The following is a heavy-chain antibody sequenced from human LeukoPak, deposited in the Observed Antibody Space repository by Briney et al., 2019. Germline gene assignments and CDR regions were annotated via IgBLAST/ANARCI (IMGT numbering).Heavy chain of an antibody. CDR2: INHSGST. D-gene: IGHD2/OR15-2a*01. CDR1: GGSFSGYY. CDR3: ARGRKNPTKNAFDI. V-gene: IGHV4-34*01. J-gene: IGHJ3*02. Sequence: SETLSLTCAVYGGSFSGYYWSWIRQPPGKGLEWIGEINHSGSTNYNPSLKSRVIISVDTSKNQFSLELSSVTAADTAVYYCARGRKNPTKNAFDIWGQGTMVTVSS.